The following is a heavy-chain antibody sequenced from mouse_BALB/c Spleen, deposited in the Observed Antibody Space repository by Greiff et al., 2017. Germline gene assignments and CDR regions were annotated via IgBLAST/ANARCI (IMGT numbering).Heavy chain of an antibody. Sequence: VQLKESGAELVKPGASVKLSCTASGFNIKDTYMHWVKQRPEQGLEWIGRIDPANGNTKYDPKFQGKATITADTSSNTAYLQLSSLTSEDTAVYYCASMITTGYAMDYWGQGTSVTVSS. CDR2: IDPANGNT. J-gene: IGHJ4*01. CDR1: GFNIKDTY. V-gene: IGHV14-3*02. CDR3: ASMITTGYAMDY. D-gene: IGHD2-4*01.